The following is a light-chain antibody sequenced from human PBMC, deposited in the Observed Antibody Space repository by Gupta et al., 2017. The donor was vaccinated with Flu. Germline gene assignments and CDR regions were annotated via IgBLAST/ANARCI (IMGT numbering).Light chain of an antibody. Sequence: DIVLPPSPATLSLSPGERATLSCRASQSVSSYLAWYQQKPGQAPRLLIYDAAKRATGLPARCSGSGSGTDCTRTISRLEPEDLAVDYCQQRTATITFGQGTRLEMK. CDR2: DAA. J-gene: IGKJ5*01. CDR3: QQRTATIT. V-gene: IGKV3-11*01. CDR1: QSVSSY.